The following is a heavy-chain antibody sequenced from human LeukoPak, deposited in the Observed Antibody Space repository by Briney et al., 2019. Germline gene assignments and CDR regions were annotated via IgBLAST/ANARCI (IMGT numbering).Heavy chain of an antibody. D-gene: IGHD4-17*01. V-gene: IGHV3-30*18. CDR2: ISYDGSNK. Sequence: HPGGSLRLSCAASGFTFSSYGMHWVRQAPGKGLEWVAVISYDGSNKYYADSVKGRFTISRDNSKNTLYLQMNSLRAEDTAVYYCAKRRGATVTTVGAPRTYFDYWGQGTLVTVSS. CDR3: AKRRGATVTTVGAPRTYFDY. J-gene: IGHJ4*02. CDR1: GFTFSSYG.